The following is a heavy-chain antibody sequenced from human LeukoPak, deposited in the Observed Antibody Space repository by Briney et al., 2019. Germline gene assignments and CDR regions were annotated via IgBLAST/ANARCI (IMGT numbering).Heavy chain of an antibody. CDR3: ATDRYGYYYGMDV. V-gene: IGHV1-8*01. CDR2: MSPNSGDT. CDR1: GYTFTSYD. J-gene: IGHJ6*02. D-gene: IGHD1-1*01. Sequence: ASVKVSCKASGYTFTSYDFNWVRQATGQRPEWMGWMSPNSGDTGYAQKFQDRVTMTRNTSISTAYMELSSLRSDDTAVYYCATDRYGYYYGMDVWGQGTTVTVSS.